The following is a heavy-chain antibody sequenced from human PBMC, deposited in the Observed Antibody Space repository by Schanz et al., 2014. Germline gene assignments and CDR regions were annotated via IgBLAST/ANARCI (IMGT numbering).Heavy chain of an antibody. J-gene: IGHJ3*02. V-gene: IGHV3-7*03. D-gene: IGHD6-19*01. CDR1: GFSFSDYW. CDR3: AKCIGWYGRCAFDI. Sequence: EVQLVESEGGLVQPGGSLRLSCEGSGFSFSDYWMGWVRQAPGKGLEWVANIKKDGSENYYADSVKGRFIISRDNAKSSQYLQMNILREEDTAVYYCAKCIGWYGRCAFDIWGQGTMVTVSS. CDR2: IKKDGSEN.